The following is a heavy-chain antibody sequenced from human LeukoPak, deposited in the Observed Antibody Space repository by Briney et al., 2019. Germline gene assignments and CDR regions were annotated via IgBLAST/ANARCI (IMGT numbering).Heavy chain of an antibody. V-gene: IGHV1-46*01. CDR2: INPSGGST. CDR1: GYTFTGYY. D-gene: IGHD3-10*01. CDR3: ARAGGSIWFGEFPKDY. J-gene: IGHJ4*02. Sequence: ASVKVSCKASGYTFTGYYMHWVRQAPGQGLEWMGIINPSGGSTSYAQKFQGRVTMTRDTSTSTVYMELSSLRSEDTAVYYCARAGGSIWFGEFPKDYWGQGTLVTVSS.